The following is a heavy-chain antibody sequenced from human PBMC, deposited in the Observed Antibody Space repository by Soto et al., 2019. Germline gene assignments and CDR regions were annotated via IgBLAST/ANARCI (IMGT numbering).Heavy chain of an antibody. CDR3: AKDYYDSSGYYYSRDY. J-gene: IGHJ4*02. D-gene: IGHD3-22*01. CDR1: GFTFSSYA. V-gene: IGHV3-23*01. CDR2: ISGSGGST. Sequence: EVQLLESGGGLVQPGGSLRLSCAASGFTFSSYAMSWVRQAPGKGLEWVSAISGSGGSTYYADSVKGRFTISRDNSKNTLYLQMNSLRAEDTAVYYCAKDYYDSSGYYYSRDYWGQGTLVTVSS.